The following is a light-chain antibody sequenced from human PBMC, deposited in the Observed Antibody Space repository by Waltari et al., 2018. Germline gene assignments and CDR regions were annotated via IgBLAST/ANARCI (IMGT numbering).Light chain of an antibody. V-gene: IGLV2-14*01. J-gene: IGLJ2*01. CDR1: SSDVGGYNY. Sequence: QSALTQPASVSGSPGQSITISCTGTSSDVGGYNYVSWYQQHPGKAPKLMIYEVSNRPSGVXNRFSGSKSGNTASLTISGLQAEDEADYYCSSYTSSSTRVFGGGTKLTVL. CDR2: EVS. CDR3: SSYTSSSTRV.